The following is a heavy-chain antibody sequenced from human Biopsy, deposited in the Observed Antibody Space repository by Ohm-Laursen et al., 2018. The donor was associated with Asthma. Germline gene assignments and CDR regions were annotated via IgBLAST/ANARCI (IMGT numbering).Heavy chain of an antibody. CDR3: VRGSSSWHHGPFHYYYGLDV. CDR2: IYYSGTT. V-gene: IGHV4-39*01. J-gene: IGHJ6*02. D-gene: IGHD6-13*01. Sequence: SETLSLTCSLSSGSGGYMRSGNYYWGWIRQPPGKGLEWIGSIYYSGTTYYNPSLESRVTVSADTSTKQFSRKLTSVTAADTAVYYCVRGSSSWHHGPFHYYYGLDVWGQGTTATVSS. CDR1: SGSGGYMRSGNYY.